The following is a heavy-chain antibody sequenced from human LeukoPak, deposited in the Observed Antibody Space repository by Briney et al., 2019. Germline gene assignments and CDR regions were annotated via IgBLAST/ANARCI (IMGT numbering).Heavy chain of an antibody. CDR3: AREVAPGGFDY. D-gene: IGHD4-23*01. J-gene: IGHJ4*02. V-gene: IGHV3-30-3*01. CDR1: GFTFSSYA. CDR2: ISYDGSNK. Sequence: GGSLRLSCAASGFTFSSYAMHWVRQAPGKGLEWVAVISYDGSNKYYADSVKGRFTISRDNSKNTLYLQMNSLRAEDTAVYYCAREVAPGGFDYWGQGTLVTVSS.